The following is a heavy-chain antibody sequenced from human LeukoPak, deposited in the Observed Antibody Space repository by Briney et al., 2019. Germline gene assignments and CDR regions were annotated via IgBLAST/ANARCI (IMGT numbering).Heavy chain of an antibody. V-gene: IGHV3-30*04. CDR2: ISYHGRDT. Sequence: GGSLRHSCAASGVTFSSFAMHWVRQAPGKGLEWVAVISYHGRDTYYADSVKGRFTISRDNSKNTLYLQLNSLGAEDTAVYYCAAQPCSVGRCYLDYWGQGTLVTVSS. CDR1: GVTFSSFA. D-gene: IGHD2-15*01. CDR3: AAQPCSVGRCYLDY. J-gene: IGHJ4*02.